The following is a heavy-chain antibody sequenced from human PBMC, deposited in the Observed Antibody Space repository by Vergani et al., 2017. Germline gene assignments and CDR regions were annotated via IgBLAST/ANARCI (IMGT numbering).Heavy chain of an antibody. J-gene: IGHJ4*02. CDR1: GYSISSGYY. Sequence: QVQLQESGPGLLKPSETLSLTCTVSGYSISSGYYCGWIRQPPGKGLEWIGSIYHSSYTFYSPSLKSRLSISVDTSKYQFYLKLSFVTAAATAVYYCARGSPPTYYDFWSGYSYFDHWGQGTLVTVSS. D-gene: IGHD3-3*01. CDR2: IYHSSYT. CDR3: ARGSPPTYYDFWSGYSYFDH. V-gene: IGHV4-38-2*02.